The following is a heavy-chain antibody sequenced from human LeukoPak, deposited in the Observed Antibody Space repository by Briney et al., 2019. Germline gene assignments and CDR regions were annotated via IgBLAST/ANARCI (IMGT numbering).Heavy chain of an antibody. Sequence: RSLRLSCAASGFTFDDYAMHWVRQAPGKGLEWVSGISWNSGSIGYADSVKGRFTISRDNAKNSLYLQMNSLRAEDTALYYCAKDILYSSGWYGFDYWGQGTLVTVSS. D-gene: IGHD6-19*01. CDR3: AKDILYSSGWYGFDY. V-gene: IGHV3-9*01. CDR1: GFTFDDYA. J-gene: IGHJ4*02. CDR2: ISWNSGSI.